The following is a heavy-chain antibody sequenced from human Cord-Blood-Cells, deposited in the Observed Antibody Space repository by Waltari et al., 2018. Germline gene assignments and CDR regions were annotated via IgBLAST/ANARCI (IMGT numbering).Heavy chain of an antibody. CDR2: INPNSGGT. J-gene: IGHJ4*02. CDR1: GSPFTGCH. D-gene: IGHD6-13*01. CDR3: AKALAAAGDY. V-gene: IGHV1-2*02. Sequence: QVQLVQSGAEVKKPGASVQVPCTASGSPFTGCHMHWVRQAPGQGLEWMGWINPNSGGTNYAQKFQGRVTMTRDTSISTAYMELSRLRSYDTAVYYCAKALAAAGDYWGQGTLVTVSS.